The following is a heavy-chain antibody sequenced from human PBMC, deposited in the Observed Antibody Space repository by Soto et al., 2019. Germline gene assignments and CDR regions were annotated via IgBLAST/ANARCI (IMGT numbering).Heavy chain of an antibody. CDR1: GFTFSSYG. Sequence: GGSLRLSCAASGFTFSSYGMHWVRQAPGKGLEWVAVIWYDGSNKYYADSVKGRFTISRDNSKNTLYLQMNSLRAEDTAVYYCARALEAAGAGMDVWGQGTTVTVSS. J-gene: IGHJ6*02. CDR2: IWYDGSNK. V-gene: IGHV3-33*01. D-gene: IGHD3-10*01. CDR3: ARALEAAGAGMDV.